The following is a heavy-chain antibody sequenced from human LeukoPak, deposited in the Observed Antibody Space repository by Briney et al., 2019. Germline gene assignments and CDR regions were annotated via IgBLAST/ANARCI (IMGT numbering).Heavy chain of an antibody. J-gene: IGHJ6*02. CDR1: GGSFSGYY. D-gene: IGHD1-14*01. CDR2: INHSGST. V-gene: IGHV4-34*01. Sequence: PSETLSLTCAVYGGSFSGYYWSWIRQPPGKGLEWIGEINHSGSTNYNPSLKSRVTISVDRSQNQFSLTLTSVTAADTAVYYCTRSGLTGMRKYPRADYYYYGMDVWGQGTAVTVSS. CDR3: TRSGLTGMRKYPRADYYYYGMDV.